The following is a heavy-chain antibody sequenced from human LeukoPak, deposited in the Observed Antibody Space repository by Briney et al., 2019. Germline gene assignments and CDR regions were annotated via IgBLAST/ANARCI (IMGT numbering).Heavy chain of an antibody. CDR1: GFTFSSYA. J-gene: IGHJ4*02. Sequence: PGGSLRLSCVASGFTFSSYAMHWVRQAPGKGLEWVAVISYDGSNKYYADSVKGRFTISRDNSKNTLYLQMNSLRAEDTAVYYCARGNSYYYELFDYWGQGTLVTVSS. D-gene: IGHD3-22*01. V-gene: IGHV3-30-3*01. CDR2: ISYDGSNK. CDR3: ARGNSYYYELFDY.